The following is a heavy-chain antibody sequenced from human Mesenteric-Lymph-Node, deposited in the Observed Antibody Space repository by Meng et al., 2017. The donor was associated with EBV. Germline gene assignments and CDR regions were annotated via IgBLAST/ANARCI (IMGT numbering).Heavy chain of an antibody. J-gene: IGHJ4*02. CDR2: IYHRGNN. D-gene: IGHD3-9*01. CDR1: GGSLSTTSW. Sequence: QLQVEESGPGLVEPSVPLFLICAVLGGSLSTTSWWSWVRQSPGKGLEWIGEIYHRGNNNYNPSLMSRAAISADTSKNQFSLKLNSVTAADTAVYYCARAGGLTGFPHGAFDLWSPGTLVTVSS. CDR3: ARAGGLTGFPHGAFDL. V-gene: IGHV4-4*02.